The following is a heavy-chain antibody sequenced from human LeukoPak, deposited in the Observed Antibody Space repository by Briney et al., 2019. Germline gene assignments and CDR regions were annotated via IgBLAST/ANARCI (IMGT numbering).Heavy chain of an antibody. CDR1: GLIFSDYA. CDR3: AKHRHNWNPDAFDV. J-gene: IGHJ3*01. V-gene: IGHV3-23*01. D-gene: IGHD1-1*01. Sequence: TGGSLRLSCAASGLIFSDYAFSWVRQAPGKGLEWVSSISGSGGSTYFSDSVKGRFTISRDNSKSDVFLEMKSLRVEDTAMYYCAKHRHNWNPDAFDVWGQGTLVTVSS. CDR2: ISGSGGST.